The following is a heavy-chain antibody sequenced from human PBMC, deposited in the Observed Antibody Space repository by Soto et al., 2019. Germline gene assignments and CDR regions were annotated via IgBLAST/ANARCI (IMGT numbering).Heavy chain of an antibody. CDR1: GYTFTSYA. Sequence: ASVKASCKASGYTFTSYAMHWVRQAPGQRLEWMGWINAGNGNTKYSQKFQGRVTITRDTSASTAYMELSSLRSEDTAVYYCARGPNPYYFDYWGQGTLVTVSS. J-gene: IGHJ4*02. CDR2: INAGNGNT. CDR3: ARGPNPYYFDY. V-gene: IGHV1-3*01.